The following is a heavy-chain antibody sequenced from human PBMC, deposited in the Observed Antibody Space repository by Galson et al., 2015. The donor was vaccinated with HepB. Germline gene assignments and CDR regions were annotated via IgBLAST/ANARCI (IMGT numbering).Heavy chain of an antibody. CDR2: ISGNGDST. CDR3: AKGYGLFDY. CDR1: GFTFSTHA. Sequence: SLSLSCAASGFTFSTHAMTWVRQAPGKGLKWVSTISGNGDSTYYADSVKGRFTISRDNSKNTLYLQMNSLRAEDTAVYFCAKGYGLFDYWGQGNLVTVSS. D-gene: IGHD5-18*01. V-gene: IGHV3-23*01. J-gene: IGHJ4*02.